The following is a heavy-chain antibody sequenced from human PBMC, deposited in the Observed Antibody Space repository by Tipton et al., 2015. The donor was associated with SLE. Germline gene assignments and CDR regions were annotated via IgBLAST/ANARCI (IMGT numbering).Heavy chain of an antibody. D-gene: IGHD3-10*01. J-gene: IGHJ4*02. Sequence: PGLVKPSETLSLTCTVSGGSISSYYWSWIRQPPGKGLEWIGEVNHSGSTYYNPSLNSRVTISIDTSKNQFSLKLSSVTAADTAVYYCASQTSLGGYYYGSGSPADWGQGTLVTVSS. CDR3: ASQTSLGGYYYGSGSPAD. CDR2: VNHSGST. CDR1: GGSISSYY. V-gene: IGHV4-59*12.